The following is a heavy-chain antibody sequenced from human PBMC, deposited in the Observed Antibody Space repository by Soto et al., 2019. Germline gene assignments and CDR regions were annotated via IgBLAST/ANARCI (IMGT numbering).Heavy chain of an antibody. CDR1: GGTFSSYA. CDR2: IIPIFGTA. J-gene: IGHJ6*02. CDR3: ARGVAVAGPNYYYYGMDV. V-gene: IGHV1-69*01. D-gene: IGHD6-19*01. Sequence: QVQLVQSGAEVMKPGSSVKVSCKASGGTFSSYAISWVRQAPGQGLEWMGGIIPIFGTANYAQKFQGRVTITADESTSTAYMELSSLRSEDTAVYYCARGVAVAGPNYYYYGMDVWGQGTTVTVSS.